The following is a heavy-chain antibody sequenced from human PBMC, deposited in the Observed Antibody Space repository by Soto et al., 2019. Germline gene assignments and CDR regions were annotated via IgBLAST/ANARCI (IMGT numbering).Heavy chain of an antibody. J-gene: IGHJ6*03. D-gene: IGHD4-17*01. CDR3: ARTVARYYYYMDV. CDR2: IYYSGST. CDR1: GGSISSYY. V-gene: IGHV4-59*08. Sequence: SETLSLTCTVSGGSISSYYWSWIRQPPGKGLEWIGYIYYSGSTNYNPSLKSRVTISVDTSKNQFSLKLSSVTAADTAVYYCARTVARYYYYMDVWGKGTTVTVSS.